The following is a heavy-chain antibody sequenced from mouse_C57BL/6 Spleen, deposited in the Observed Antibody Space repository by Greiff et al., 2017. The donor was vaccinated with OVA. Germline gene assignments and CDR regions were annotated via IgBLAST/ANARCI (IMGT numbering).Heavy chain of an antibody. V-gene: IGHV5-16*01. D-gene: IGHD1-1*02. CDR3: ARMEGGNLDY. CDR2: INYDGSST. Sequence: EVKLMESEGGLVQPGSSMKLSCTASGFTFSDYYMAWVRQVPEKGLEWVANINYDGSSTYYLDSLKSRFIISRDNAKNILYLQMSSLKSEDTATYYCARMEGGNLDYWGQGTTLTVSS. CDR1: GFTFSDYY. J-gene: IGHJ2*01.